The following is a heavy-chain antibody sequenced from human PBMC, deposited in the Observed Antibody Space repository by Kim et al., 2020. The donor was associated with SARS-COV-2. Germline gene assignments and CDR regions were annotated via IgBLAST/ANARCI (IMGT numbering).Heavy chain of an antibody. Sequence: GGSLRLSCAASGFAFSSYAMTWVRQAPGKGLEWVSSISGGGGTKYYADSVKGRFTISRDNSKNTLYLQMNSLRVEDTAVYHCTKGGTPGGAGWFDPWGQGTLVTVSS. CDR1: GFAFSSYA. CDR2: ISGGGGTK. J-gene: IGHJ5*02. V-gene: IGHV3-23*01. CDR3: TKGGTPGGAGWFDP. D-gene: IGHD3-10*01.